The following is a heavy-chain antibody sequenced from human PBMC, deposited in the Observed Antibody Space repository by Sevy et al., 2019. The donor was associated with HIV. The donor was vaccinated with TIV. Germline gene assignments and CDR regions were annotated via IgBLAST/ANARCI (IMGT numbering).Heavy chain of an antibody. CDR2: INPISGGT. D-gene: IGHD3-9*01. CDR3: ARAPNDFLTGGMDV. Sequence: ASVKVSCKTSGYSFTGYWIHWVRQAPGQGLEWMGRINPISGGTDDSQKFQGRVTMTRDTSISTAYMEVTRLTYDDTAGYYWARAPNDFLTGGMDVWGQGTTVTVSS. J-gene: IGHJ6*02. CDR1: GYSFTGYW. V-gene: IGHV1-2*06.